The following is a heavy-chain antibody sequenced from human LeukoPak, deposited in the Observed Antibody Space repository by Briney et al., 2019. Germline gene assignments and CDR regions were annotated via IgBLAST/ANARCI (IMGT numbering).Heavy chain of an antibody. CDR1: GFTFSNYP. J-gene: IGHJ4*01. Sequence: GGSLRLSCSASGFTFSNYPMYWVRKAPGKGLEYVSGISSNGGSTSYADSVKGRFTISRDNSKNTLYLQMSSLRTEDTAVYYCVKDPGYSSSWYFDNWGQGTLVTVSS. V-gene: IGHV3-64D*06. CDR2: ISSNGGST. CDR3: VKDPGYSSSWYFDN. D-gene: IGHD6-13*01.